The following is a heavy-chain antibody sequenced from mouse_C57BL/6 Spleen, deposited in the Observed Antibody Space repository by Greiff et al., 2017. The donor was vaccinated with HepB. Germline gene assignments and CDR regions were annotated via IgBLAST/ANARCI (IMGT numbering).Heavy chain of an antibody. CDR2: INPSTGGT. D-gene: IGHD2-5*01. J-gene: IGHJ3*01. CDR1: GYSFTGYY. V-gene: IGHV1-42*01. CDR3: ARTTYYSNYLAWFAY. Sequence: EVQLQQSGPELVKPGASVKISCKASGYSFTGYYMNWVKQSPEKSLEWIGEINPSTGGTTYNQKFKAKATLTVDKSSSTAYMQLKSLTSEDSAVYYCARTTYYSNYLAWFAYWGQGTLVTVSA.